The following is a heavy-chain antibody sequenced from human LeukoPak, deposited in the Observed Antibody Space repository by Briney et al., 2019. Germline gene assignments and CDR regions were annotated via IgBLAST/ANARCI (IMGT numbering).Heavy chain of an antibody. V-gene: IGHV3-23*01. J-gene: IGHJ3*02. CDR2: ISGSGGST. CDR1: GFTFSSYA. CDR3: AKGPPYGYYDSSGYYYALDAFDI. D-gene: IGHD3-22*01. Sequence: PGGSLRLSCAASGFTFSSYAMSWVRQAPGKGLEWVSAISGSGGSTYYADSVKGRFTISRDNSKNTLYLQMNSLRAEDTAVYYCAKGPPYGYYDSSGYYYALDAFDIWGQGTMVTVSS.